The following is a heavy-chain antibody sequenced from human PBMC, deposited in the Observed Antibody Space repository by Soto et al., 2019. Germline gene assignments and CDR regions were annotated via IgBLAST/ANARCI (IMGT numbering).Heavy chain of an antibody. D-gene: IGHD6-13*01. Sequence: GGSLRLSCAPCGFPFSSYAMSLFRQAPGKGLEWVSAISGSGGSTYYADSVKGRFTISRDNSKNTLYLQMNSLRAEDTAVYYCAKRYRAAAYYYGMDVWGQGT. V-gene: IGHV3-23*01. CDR2: ISGSGGST. CDR1: GFPFSSYA. J-gene: IGHJ6*02. CDR3: AKRYRAAAYYYGMDV.